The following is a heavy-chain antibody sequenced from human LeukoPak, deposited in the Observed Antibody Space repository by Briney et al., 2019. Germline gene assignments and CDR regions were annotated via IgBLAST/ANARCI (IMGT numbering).Heavy chain of an antibody. J-gene: IGHJ6*03. CDR2: IKPNSGDT. D-gene: IGHD2-2*01. Sequence: ASVKVSFKASGFTLTVYYMHWVRQDPRQGLQWMGWIKPNSGDTDYAQKFQGRVTMTRDTSISTVYMELSSLRSDDTAVYYCARADSVPAGDYHYWYMDVWGKGTTVTVSS. CDR3: ARADSVPAGDYHYWYMDV. CDR1: GFTLTVYY. V-gene: IGHV1-2*02.